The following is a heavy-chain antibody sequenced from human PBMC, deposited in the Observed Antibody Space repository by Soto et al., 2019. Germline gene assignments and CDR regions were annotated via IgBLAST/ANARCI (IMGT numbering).Heavy chain of an antibody. CDR1: GFTFSSYA. Sequence: GGSLRLSCAASGFTFSSYAMSWVRQAPGKGLEWVSAISGSGGSTYYADSVKGRFTISRDNSKNTLYLQMNSLRAEDTAVYYCAKEGVDIVATWETSENYFDYWGQGTLVTVSS. D-gene: IGHD5-12*01. CDR2: ISGSGGST. CDR3: AKEGVDIVATWETSENYFDY. J-gene: IGHJ4*02. V-gene: IGHV3-23*01.